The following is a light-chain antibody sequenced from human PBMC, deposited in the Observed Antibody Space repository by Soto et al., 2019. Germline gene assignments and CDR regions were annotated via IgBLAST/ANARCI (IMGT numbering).Light chain of an antibody. CDR3: QHYWT. V-gene: IGKV1-5*03. CDR1: QSITEW. Sequence: DIQMTQSPPTLSASVGDRVTITCRASQSITEWLAWYQQKPGKAPKLLIYKTSSLETGVPSRFSGNRSGTEFTLTISSLQTYDFATYYCQHYWTFGQGTKVEIK. CDR2: KTS. J-gene: IGKJ1*01.